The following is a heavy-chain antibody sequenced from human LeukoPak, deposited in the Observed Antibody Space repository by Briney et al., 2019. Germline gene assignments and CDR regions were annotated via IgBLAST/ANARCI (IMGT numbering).Heavy chain of an antibody. V-gene: IGHV1-46*01. Sequence: ASVKVSCKASGYTFINYYMHWVRQAPGQGLEWMGIINPSGGSTSYAQKFQGRVTMTRDTSTSTVYMELSSLRSEDTAVYYCARVPGYSSSLGAFDIWGQGTMVTVSS. D-gene: IGHD6-13*01. J-gene: IGHJ3*02. CDR2: INPSGGST. CDR1: GYTFINYY. CDR3: ARVPGYSSSLGAFDI.